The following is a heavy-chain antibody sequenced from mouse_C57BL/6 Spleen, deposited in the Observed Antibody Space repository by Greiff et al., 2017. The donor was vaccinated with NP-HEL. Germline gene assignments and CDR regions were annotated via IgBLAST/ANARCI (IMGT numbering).Heavy chain of an antibody. CDR2: IDPEDGET. D-gene: IGHD2-4*01. CDR3: AKDYDYDDGDYYAMDY. V-gene: IGHV14-2*01. J-gene: IGHJ4*01. Sequence: EVQLQQSGAELVKPGASVKLSCTASGFNIKDYYMHWVKQRTEQGLEWIGRIDPEDGETKYAPKFQGKATITADTSSNTAYLQLSSLTSEDTAVYYGAKDYDYDDGDYYAMDYWGQGTSVTVSS. CDR1: GFNIKDYY.